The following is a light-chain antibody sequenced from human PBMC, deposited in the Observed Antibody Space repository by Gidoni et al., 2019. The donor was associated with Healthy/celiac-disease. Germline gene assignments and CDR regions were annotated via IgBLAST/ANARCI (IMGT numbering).Light chain of an antibody. Sequence: DIQMTQSPSSLSASVGDRVTITCQSSQDISNYLNWYQQKPGKAPKLLIYDDSNLATGVPSRFSGSGSGTDFTFTISSLQPEDIATYYCQQYDNRFTFGPGTKVDIK. V-gene: IGKV1-33*01. CDR3: QQYDNRFT. J-gene: IGKJ3*01. CDR1: QDISNY. CDR2: DDS.